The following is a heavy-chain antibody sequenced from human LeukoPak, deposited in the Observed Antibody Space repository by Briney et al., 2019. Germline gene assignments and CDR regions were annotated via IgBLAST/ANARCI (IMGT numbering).Heavy chain of an antibody. CDR2: VYPSRNT. Sequence: PSETLSLTYTVSGDSISSYYWNWIRQPAGKGLEWIGRVYPSRNTNYNPSLKSRILISVDTSKNQFSLKLSSVTAADTAVYYCARALAAAGDYFDSWGQGTLVTVSS. D-gene: IGHD6-13*01. J-gene: IGHJ4*02. V-gene: IGHV4-4*07. CDR3: ARALAAAGDYFDS. CDR1: GDSISSYY.